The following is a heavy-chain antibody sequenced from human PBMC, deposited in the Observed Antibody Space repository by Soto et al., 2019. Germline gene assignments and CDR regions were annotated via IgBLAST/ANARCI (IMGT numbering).Heavy chain of an antibody. J-gene: IGHJ4*02. CDR3: AKEHYAFWSGYYNYYFDY. CDR1: GFTFSSYA. CDR2: ISGSGGST. D-gene: IGHD3-3*01. Sequence: EVQLLESGGGLVQPGGSLRLSCAASGFTFSSYAMSWVRQAPGKGLEWVSAISGSGGSTYYADSVKGRFTISRDNSKNTLYLQMNSRRAEDTAVYYCAKEHYAFWSGYYNYYFDYWGQGTLVTVSS. V-gene: IGHV3-23*01.